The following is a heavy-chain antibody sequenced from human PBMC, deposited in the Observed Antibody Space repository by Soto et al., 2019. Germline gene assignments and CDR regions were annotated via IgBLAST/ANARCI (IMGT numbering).Heavy chain of an antibody. CDR1: GGSISSYY. J-gene: IGHJ4*02. D-gene: IGHD3-10*01. CDR3: ARGPESYGSGSYYFDY. V-gene: IGHV4-59*01. Sequence: SETLSLTCTVSGGSISSYYWSWIRQPPGKGLEWIGYIYYSGSTNYNPSLKSRVTISVDTSKNQFSLKLSSVTAADTAVYYCARGPESYGSGSYYFDYWGQGTLVTVSS. CDR2: IYYSGST.